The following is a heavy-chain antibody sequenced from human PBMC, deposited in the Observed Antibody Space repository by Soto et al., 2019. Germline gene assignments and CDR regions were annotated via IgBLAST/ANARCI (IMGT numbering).Heavy chain of an antibody. J-gene: IGHJ5*02. D-gene: IGHD6-19*01. Sequence: GGSLRLSCAASGFTFSSYGMHWVRQALGKGLEWVAVISYDGSNKYYADSVKGRFTISRDNSKNTLYLQMNSLRAEDTAVYYCAKSSSGWTHGDWFDPWGQGTLVTVSS. CDR3: AKSSSGWTHGDWFDP. CDR1: GFTFSSYG. V-gene: IGHV3-30*18. CDR2: ISYDGSNK.